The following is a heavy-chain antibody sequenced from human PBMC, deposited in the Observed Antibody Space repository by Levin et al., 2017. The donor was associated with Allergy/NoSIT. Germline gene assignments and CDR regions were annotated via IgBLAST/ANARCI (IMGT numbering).Heavy chain of an antibody. CDR3: ARDITPQYYYDSSGYHNWYFDL. D-gene: IGHD3-22*01. CDR2: ISSSSSYI. CDR1: GFTFSSYS. J-gene: IGHJ2*01. Sequence: GESLKISCAASGFTFSSYSMNWVRQAPGKGLEWVSSISSSSSYIYYADSVKGRFTISRDNAKNSLYLQMNSLRAEDTAVYYCARDITPQYYYDSSGYHNWYFDLWGRGTLVTVSS. V-gene: IGHV3-21*01.